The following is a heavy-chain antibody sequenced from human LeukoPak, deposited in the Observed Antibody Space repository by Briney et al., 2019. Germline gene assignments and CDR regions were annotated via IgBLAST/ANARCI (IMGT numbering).Heavy chain of an antibody. CDR3: ARDHPQQLPAT. CDR1: GGSISSSSYY. CDR2: IYYSGST. D-gene: IGHD6-13*01. Sequence: PSETLSLTCTVSGGSISSSSYYWGWIRQPPGKGLEWIGSIYYSGSTYYNPSLKSRVTISVDTSKNQFSLKLSSVIAADTAVYYCARDHPQQLPATWGQGTLVTVSS. V-gene: IGHV4-39*07. J-gene: IGHJ5*02.